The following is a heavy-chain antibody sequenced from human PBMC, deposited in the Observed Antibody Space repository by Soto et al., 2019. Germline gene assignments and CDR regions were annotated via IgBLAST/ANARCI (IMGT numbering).Heavy chain of an antibody. D-gene: IGHD3-10*01. CDR1: GGSFSGYY. J-gene: IGHJ4*02. CDR3: ARGRFGELFDFDY. Sequence: PSETLSLTCAFYGGSFSGYYWSWIRQPPGKGLEWIGEINHSGSTNYNPSLKSRVTISVDTSKNQFSLKLSSVTAADTAVYYCARGRFGELFDFDYWGQGTLVTVSS. CDR2: INHSGST. V-gene: IGHV4-34*01.